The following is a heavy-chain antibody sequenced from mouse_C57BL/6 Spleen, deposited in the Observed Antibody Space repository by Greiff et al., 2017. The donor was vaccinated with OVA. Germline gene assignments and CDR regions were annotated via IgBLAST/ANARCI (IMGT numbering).Heavy chain of an antibody. CDR2: IYPGNIVT. CDR1: GYTFTSYW. D-gene: IGHD2-1*01. J-gene: IGHJ4*01. CDR3: SIYYGNYEGNYAMDY. V-gene: IGHV1-5*01. Sequence: EVQLQQSGTVLARPGASVKMSCKTSGYTFTSYWMHWVNQRPGQGLEWIGVIYPGNIVTGYNQNFKGKAKLTAVTSASTAYMELSSLTNEDSAVYYCSIYYGNYEGNYAMDYWRQGTSVTVSS.